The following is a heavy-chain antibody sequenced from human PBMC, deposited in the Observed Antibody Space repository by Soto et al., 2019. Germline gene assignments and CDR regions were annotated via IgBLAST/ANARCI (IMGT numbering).Heavy chain of an antibody. CDR1: GGSIISGGYY. D-gene: IGHD3-10*01. Sequence: SETLSLTCTVSGGSIISGGYYWSWIRQHPGKGLEWIGYIYYSGSTYYSPSLKSRVTISVDTSKNQFSLKLSSVTAADTAVYYCARTLYYYGSGPAGYWGQGTLVTVSS. CDR3: ARTLYYYGSGPAGY. CDR2: IYYSGST. J-gene: IGHJ4*02. V-gene: IGHV4-31*03.